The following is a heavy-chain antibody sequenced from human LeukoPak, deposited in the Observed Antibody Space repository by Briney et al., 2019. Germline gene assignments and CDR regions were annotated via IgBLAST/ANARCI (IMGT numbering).Heavy chain of an antibody. CDR1: GYSISSGYY. J-gene: IGHJ4*02. CDR3: ARHESRVEAPPYDY. D-gene: IGHD5-24*01. Sequence: SETLSLTCAVSGYSISSGYYWDWIRQPPGKGLEWIGSIYHSGSTYYNPSLKSRVTISVDTSKNQFSLKVSSVTAADTALYYCARHESRVEAPPYDYWGQGTLVTVSS. CDR2: IYHSGST. V-gene: IGHV4-38-2*01.